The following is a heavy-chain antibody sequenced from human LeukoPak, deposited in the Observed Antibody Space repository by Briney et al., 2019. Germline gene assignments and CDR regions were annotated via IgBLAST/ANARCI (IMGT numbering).Heavy chain of an antibody. CDR2: ISAYNGNT. CDR3: ARVYGSGSHFDY. D-gene: IGHD3-10*01. CDR1: GYTFTIYG. V-gene: IGHV1-18*01. Sequence: ASVKVSCKPSGYTFTIYGISWGRQAPGQGLEWMGWISAYNGNTNYAQKLQGRVTMTTDTSTSTAYMELRSLRSDDTAVYYCARVYGSGSHFDYWGQGTLVTVSS. J-gene: IGHJ4*02.